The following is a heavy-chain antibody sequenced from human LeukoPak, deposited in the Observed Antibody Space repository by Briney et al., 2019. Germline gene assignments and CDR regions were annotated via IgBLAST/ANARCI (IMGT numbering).Heavy chain of an antibody. D-gene: IGHD2-2*01. CDR3: ARENVVPAALNYFDY. CDR2: MNPNSGNT. CDR1: GYTFTSYD. V-gene: IGHV1-8*01. J-gene: IGHJ4*02. Sequence: ASVKVSCKASGYTFTSYDINWVRQATGQGLEWMGWMNPNSGNTGYARKFQGRVTMTRNTSISTAYMELSSLRSEDTAVYYCARENVVPAALNYFDYWGQGTLVTVSS.